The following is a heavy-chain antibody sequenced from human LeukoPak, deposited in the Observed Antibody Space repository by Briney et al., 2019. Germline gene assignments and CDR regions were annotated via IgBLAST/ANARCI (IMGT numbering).Heavy chain of an antibody. CDR3: ARPATTFHYDRSGYWYFDY. J-gene: IGHJ4*02. D-gene: IGHD3-22*01. Sequence: PGGSLRLSCAASGFTFDDYAMHWVRQAPGKGLEWVAVMSYDGTNKYYADSVKGRVTISRDNSKNTLYLQMNSLRAEDTAVYFCARPATTFHYDRSGYWYFDYWGQGTLVTVSS. CDR1: GFTFDDYA. V-gene: IGHV3-30-3*01. CDR2: MSYDGTNK.